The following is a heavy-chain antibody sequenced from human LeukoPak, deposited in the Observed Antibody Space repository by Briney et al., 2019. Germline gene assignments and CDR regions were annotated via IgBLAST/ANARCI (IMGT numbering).Heavy chain of an antibody. CDR1: GGSISSSSSY. Sequence: PSETLSLTCSVSGGSISSSSSYWGWIRQPPGKGLEWIGSIYYSGSSFDNPALKSRVTISVDTSKNQFSLKLSSVTAADTAVYYCARPDYDSSGTDYWGQGTLVTVSS. D-gene: IGHD3-22*01. J-gene: IGHJ4*02. V-gene: IGHV4-39*01. CDR2: IYYSGSS. CDR3: ARPDYDSSGTDY.